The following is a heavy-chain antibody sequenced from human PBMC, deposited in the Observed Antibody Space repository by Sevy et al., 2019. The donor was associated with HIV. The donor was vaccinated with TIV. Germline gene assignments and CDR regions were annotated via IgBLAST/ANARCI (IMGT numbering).Heavy chain of an antibody. CDR3: AKNKKTAYGSGSYYGY. J-gene: IGHJ4*02. CDR2: ISGSGGST. D-gene: IGHD3-10*01. V-gene: IGHV3-23*01. Sequence: GGSLRLSCAASGFTFSSYAMSWVRQAPGKGLEWVSAISGSGGSTYYADSVKGRFTISRDNSKNTLYLQMNSLRAEDTAVYYCAKNKKTAYGSGSYYGYWGQGTLVTVSS. CDR1: GFTFSSYA.